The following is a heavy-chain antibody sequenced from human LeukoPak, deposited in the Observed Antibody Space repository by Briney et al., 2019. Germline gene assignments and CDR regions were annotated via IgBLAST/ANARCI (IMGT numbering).Heavy chain of an antibody. Sequence: GASVKVSCKASGDTFSTYAINWVRQAPGQGLEWMGQIIPVFDTTYYEQKMQGRVTITADQSTSTVYMELSNLRSDDTGVYSCTRAGRSISMVFFVWGQGTLVTASS. D-gene: IGHD2-8*01. CDR2: IIPVFDTT. CDR1: GDTFSTYA. V-gene: IGHV1-69*13. CDR3: TRAGRSISMVFFV. J-gene: IGHJ4*02.